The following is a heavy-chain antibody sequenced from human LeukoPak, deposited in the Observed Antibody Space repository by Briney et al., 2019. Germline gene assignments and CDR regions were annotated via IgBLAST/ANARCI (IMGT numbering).Heavy chain of an antibody. CDR3: ARVSLVRGAPDYYFDY. V-gene: IGHV4-39*07. CDR2: IYYSGST. Sequence: SETLSLTCTVSGVSISSSSYYWGWIRQPPGKGLEWIGSIYYSGSTYYNPSLKSRVTISVDTSKNQFSLKLSSVTAADTAVYYCARVSLVRGAPDYYFDYWGQGTLVTVSS. J-gene: IGHJ4*02. D-gene: IGHD3-10*01. CDR1: GVSISSSSYY.